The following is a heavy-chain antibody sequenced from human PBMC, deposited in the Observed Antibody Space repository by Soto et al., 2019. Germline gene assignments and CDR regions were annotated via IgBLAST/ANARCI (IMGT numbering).Heavy chain of an antibody. J-gene: IGHJ4*02. V-gene: IGHV3-23*01. CDR2: ISGSGVST. CDR3: AKVSSSWYAGFFDL. D-gene: IGHD6-13*01. Sequence: PGGSLRVSCAASGFTFSSYAMSWVRQAPGKGLEWVSAISGSGVSTYYADSVKGRFTISRDNSKNTLYLQMNSLRAEDTAVYYCAKVSSSWYAGFFDLWGQGTLVTVSS. CDR1: GFTFSSYA.